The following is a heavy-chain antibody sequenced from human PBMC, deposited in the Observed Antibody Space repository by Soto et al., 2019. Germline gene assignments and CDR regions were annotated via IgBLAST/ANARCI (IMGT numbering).Heavy chain of an antibody. D-gene: IGHD3-16*01. CDR1: GGSISSYY. CDR3: ARDGPGDDYYGMDV. J-gene: IGHJ6*02. Sequence: PSETLSLTCSVSGGSISSYYWSWIRQPPGKGLEWIGYIYYSGSTNYNPSLKSRVTISVDTSKNQFSLKLSSVTAADTAMYYCARDGPGDDYYGMDVWGQGTTVTVSS. V-gene: IGHV4-59*01. CDR2: IYYSGST.